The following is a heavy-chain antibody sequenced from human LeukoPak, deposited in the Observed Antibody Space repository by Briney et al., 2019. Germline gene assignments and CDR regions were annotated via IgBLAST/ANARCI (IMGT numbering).Heavy chain of an antibody. Sequence: GASVKVSCKASGYTFTGYYVHWVRQAPGQGLEWMGWMNPKSGGTNYAQKFEARVTMNRDTSISTAYMELSRLRFDDTAVYYCARSPDILTGEEFDYWGQGTLVTVSS. D-gene: IGHD3-9*01. J-gene: IGHJ4*02. CDR3: ARSPDILTGEEFDY. CDR1: GYTFTGYY. V-gene: IGHV1-2*02. CDR2: MNPKSGGT.